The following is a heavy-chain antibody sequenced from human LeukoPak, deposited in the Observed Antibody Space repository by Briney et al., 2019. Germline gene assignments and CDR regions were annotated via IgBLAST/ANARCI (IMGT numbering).Heavy chain of an antibody. CDR1: GFIFSSYS. V-gene: IGHV3-48*01. J-gene: IGHJ3*02. CDR2: ISSSSSSI. D-gene: IGHD2-15*01. Sequence: PGGSLRLSCAASGFIFSSYSMNWVRQAPGKGLEWVSYISSSSSSIYYADAVKGRFTISRDNAKNSLYLQMNSLRAEDTAVYYCAGRRIVVVVAANDAFDIWGQGTMVTVSS. CDR3: AGRRIVVVVAANDAFDI.